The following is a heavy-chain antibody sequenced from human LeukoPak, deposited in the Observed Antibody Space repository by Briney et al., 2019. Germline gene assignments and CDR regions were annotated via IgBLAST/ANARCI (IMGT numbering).Heavy chain of an antibody. V-gene: IGHV3-23*01. Sequence: PGGSLRLSCAASGFTFSTCAMGWVRQAPGKGLGWVSAISGSGGSTFYADSVKGRFTISRDNSKNTLWLQMNSLRAEDTAVYYCAKVKEMYSSGSYYFDYWGQGTLVTVSS. CDR2: ISGSGGST. J-gene: IGHJ4*02. CDR1: GFTFSTCA. CDR3: AKVKEMYSSGSYYFDY. D-gene: IGHD6-19*01.